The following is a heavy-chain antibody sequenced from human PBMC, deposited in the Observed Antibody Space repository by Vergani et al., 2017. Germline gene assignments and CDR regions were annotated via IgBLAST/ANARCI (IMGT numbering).Heavy chain of an antibody. D-gene: IGHD2-2*01. Sequence: EVQLVESGGGLVKPGGSLRLYCAASGFTFSSYSMNWVRQAPGKGLEWVSSISSSSSYIYYADSVKGRFTISRDNAKNSLYLQMNSLRAEDTAVYYCARDGVVVPAAMDYWGQGTLVTVSS. CDR2: ISSSSSYI. J-gene: IGHJ4*02. V-gene: IGHV3-21*01. CDR1: GFTFSSYS. CDR3: ARDGVVVPAAMDY.